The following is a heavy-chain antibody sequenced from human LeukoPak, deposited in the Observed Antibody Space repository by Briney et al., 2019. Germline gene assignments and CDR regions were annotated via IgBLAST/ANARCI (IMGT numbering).Heavy chain of an antibody. CDR2: IYPGGSNT. J-gene: IGHJ4*02. CDR3: ARRYCSGGTCYYFDS. Sequence: GGSLKISCKGSGYSFTSHWLGWVRQMPGKGLEWMGIIYPGGSNTIYSPSFQGQVTISADKSISTAYLQWSSLKASDTAMYFCARRYCSGGTCYYFDSRGQGTLVTVSS. V-gene: IGHV5-51*01. D-gene: IGHD2-15*01. CDR1: GYSFTSHW.